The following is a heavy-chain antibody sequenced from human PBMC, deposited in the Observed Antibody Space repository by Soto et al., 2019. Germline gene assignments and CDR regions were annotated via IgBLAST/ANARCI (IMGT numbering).Heavy chain of an antibody. CDR1: GFTFGDYA. CDR2: IRSKAYGGTT. CDR3: TIAGIVGATTDGAFDI. Sequence: GGSLRLSCTASGFTFGDYAMSWVRQAPGKGLEWVGFIRSKAYGGTTEYAASVKGRFTISRDDSKSIAYLQMDSLKTEDTAVYYCTIAGIVGATTDGAFDIWGQGTMVTVSS. J-gene: IGHJ3*02. D-gene: IGHD1-26*01. V-gene: IGHV3-49*04.